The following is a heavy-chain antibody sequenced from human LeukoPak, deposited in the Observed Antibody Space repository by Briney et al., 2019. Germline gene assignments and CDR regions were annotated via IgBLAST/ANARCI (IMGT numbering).Heavy chain of an antibody. CDR2: INPNSGGT. J-gene: IGHJ4*02. V-gene: IGHV1-2*02. CDR3: ARDEIPDIVVVPAAPGDY. D-gene: IGHD2-2*01. Sequence: ASVKVSCKASGYTFTGYYMHWVRQAPGQGLEWMGWINPNSGGTNYAQKFQGRVTMTRDTSISTAYMELSRLRSDDTAVYYCARDEIPDIVVVPAAPGDYWGQGTLVTVSS. CDR1: GYTFTGYY.